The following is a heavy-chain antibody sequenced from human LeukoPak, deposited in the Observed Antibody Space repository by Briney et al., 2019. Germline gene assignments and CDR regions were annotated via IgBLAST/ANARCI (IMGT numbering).Heavy chain of an antibody. J-gene: IGHJ5*02. Sequence: GGSLRLSCAASGFTLSSYSMNWVRQVPGNGLEWVSYISSSGLTTNYADSVKGRFTISRDNAKNSLYLQMNSLRAEDTAVYYCARSVLPLPTNWFDPWGQGTLVTVSS. D-gene: IGHD2-15*01. CDR1: GFTLSSYS. V-gene: IGHV3-48*04. CDR3: ARSVLPLPTNWFDP. CDR2: ISSSGLTT.